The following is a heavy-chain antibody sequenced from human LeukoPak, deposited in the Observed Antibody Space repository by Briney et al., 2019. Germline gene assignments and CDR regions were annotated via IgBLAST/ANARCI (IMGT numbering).Heavy chain of an antibody. J-gene: IGHJ4*02. V-gene: IGHV1-69*13. CDR1: GYTFSTYP. Sequence: SVKVSCKASGYTFSTYPMNWVRQAPGQGLEWMGGIIPIFGTANYAQKFQGRVTITADESTSTAYMELSSLRSEDTAVYYCDYGDYLNDYWGQGTLVTVSS. D-gene: IGHD4-17*01. CDR2: IIPIFGTA. CDR3: DYGDYLNDY.